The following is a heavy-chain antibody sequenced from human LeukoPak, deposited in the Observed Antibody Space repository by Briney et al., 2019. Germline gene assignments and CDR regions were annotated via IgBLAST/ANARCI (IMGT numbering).Heavy chain of an antibody. D-gene: IGHD4-11*01. J-gene: IGHJ6*03. CDR1: GDSISSSSSY. Sequence: SETLSLTCTVSGDSISSSSSYWGWIRQPPGEGLEWIGSIYYSGSTYYNTSLKSRVTISVDTSKNQFSLRLNSVTAADTAIYYCARGNMWDYRRYYYYMDVWGKGTTVTVPS. V-gene: IGHV4-39*01. CDR2: IYYSGST. CDR3: ARGNMWDYRRYYYYMDV.